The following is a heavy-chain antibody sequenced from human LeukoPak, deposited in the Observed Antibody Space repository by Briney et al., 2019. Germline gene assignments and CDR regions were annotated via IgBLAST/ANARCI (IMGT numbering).Heavy chain of an antibody. V-gene: IGHV6-1*01. J-gene: IGHJ6*02. CDR1: GDSVSSNSAA. CDR3: AGDRDTITIFGVAVYYYYGMDV. CDR2: TYYRSKWYN. D-gene: IGHD3-3*01. Sequence: SQTLSLTCAISGDSVSSNSAAWNWIRQSPSRGLEWLGRTYYRSKWYNDYAVSVKSRITINPDTSKNQFSLQLNSVTPEDTAVYYCAGDRDTITIFGVAVYYYYGMDVWGQGTTVTVSS.